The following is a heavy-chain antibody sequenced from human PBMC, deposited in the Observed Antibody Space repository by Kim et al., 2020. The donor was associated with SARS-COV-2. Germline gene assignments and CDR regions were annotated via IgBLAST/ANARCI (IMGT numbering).Heavy chain of an antibody. CDR2: IDPSDSYT. CDR3: ARRRYCSGGSCYDDDGLGFFNWFDP. Sequence: GASLKISCKGSGYSFTSYWISWVRQMPGKGLEWMGRIDPSDSYTNYSPSFQGHVTISADKSISTAYLQWSSLKASDTAMYYCARRRYCSGGSCYDDDGLGFFNWFDPWGQGTLVTVSS. CDR1: GYSFTSYW. J-gene: IGHJ5*02. V-gene: IGHV5-10-1*01. D-gene: IGHD2-15*01.